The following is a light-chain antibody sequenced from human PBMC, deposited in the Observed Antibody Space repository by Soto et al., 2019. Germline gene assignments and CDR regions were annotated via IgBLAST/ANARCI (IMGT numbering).Light chain of an antibody. CDR2: GAS. CDR3: QQYGSSPPYT. CDR1: KSVSSRY. V-gene: IGKV3-20*01. Sequence: EIVLTQSPGTLSLSPGERATLSCRASKSVSSRYLAWYQQKPGQAPRLLMYGASSRATGIPDRCSCSGSGTDFTLTISRLEPEDFAVYYCQQYGSSPPYTFGQGTKLEIK. J-gene: IGKJ2*01.